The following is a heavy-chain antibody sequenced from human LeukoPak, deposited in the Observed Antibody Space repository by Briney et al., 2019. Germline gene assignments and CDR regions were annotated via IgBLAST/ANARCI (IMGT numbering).Heavy chain of an antibody. Sequence: SETLSLTCTVSGGSISNNYWSWFRQPPGKGLEWIGYIYYSGSTNYNPSLKSRVTISVDTSKNQFSLKLSSVTAADTAVYYCARVYSSGWYFRWGYFDYWGQGTLVTVSS. V-gene: IGHV4-59*01. CDR2: IYYSGST. CDR1: GGSISNNY. J-gene: IGHJ4*02. D-gene: IGHD6-19*01. CDR3: ARVYSSGWYFRWGYFDY.